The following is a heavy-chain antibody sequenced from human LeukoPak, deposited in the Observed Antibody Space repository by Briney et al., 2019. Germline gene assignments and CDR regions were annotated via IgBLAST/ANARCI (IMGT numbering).Heavy chain of an antibody. CDR3: ARERSGRSYYYYGMDV. CDR1: GGSISSYY. D-gene: IGHD6-19*01. J-gene: IGHJ6*02. V-gene: IGHV4-59*01. Sequence: PSETLSLTCTVSGGSISSYYWSWIRQPPGKGLEWIGYIYYSGSTNYNPSLKSRVTISVDTSKNQFSLKLSSVTAADTAVYYCARERSGRSYYYYGMDVWGQGTTVTVSS. CDR2: IYYSGST.